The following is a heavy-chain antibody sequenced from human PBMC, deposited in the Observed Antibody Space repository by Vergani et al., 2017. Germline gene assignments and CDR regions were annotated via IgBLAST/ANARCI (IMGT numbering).Heavy chain of an antibody. J-gene: IGHJ5*01. D-gene: IGHD1-26*01. CDR1: GYTFISYG. CDR2: ISPKTGDT. CDR3: AHSWNFGRRDWFDS. Sequence: QVQLVQSGAEVKKPGASVKVSCKASGYTFISYGISWVRQAPGQGLEWMGWISPKTGDTDYLQRFQDRVTMTRDASTKTVYLKMTRLTSDDTAIYYCAHSWNFGRRDWFDSWGPGTLVTVSS. V-gene: IGHV1-18*01.